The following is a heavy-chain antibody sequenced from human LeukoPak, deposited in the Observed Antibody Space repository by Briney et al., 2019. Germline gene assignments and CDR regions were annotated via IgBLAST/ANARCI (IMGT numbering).Heavy chain of an antibody. CDR2: IYYSGST. CDR3: AREHEDAFDI. J-gene: IGHJ3*02. CDR1: GGSISSYY. V-gene: IGHV4-59*01. Sequence: SETLSLTCTVSGGSISSYYWSWIRQPPGKGLEWIGYIYYSGSTNYNPSLKSRVTISVDTSKNQFSLKLSSVTAAVTAVYYCAREHEDAFDIWGQGTMVTVSS.